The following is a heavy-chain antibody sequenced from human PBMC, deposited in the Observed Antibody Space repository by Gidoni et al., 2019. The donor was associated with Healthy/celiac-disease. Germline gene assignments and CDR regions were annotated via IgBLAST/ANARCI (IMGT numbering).Heavy chain of an antibody. CDR3: ARDPVSVYSSSWYFDY. Sequence: YGGYYWSWIRQPPGKGLEWIGEINHSGSTNYNSSLKSRVTISVDTSKNQFSLKLSSVTAADTAVYYCARDPVSVYSSSWYFDYWGQGTLVTVSS. V-gene: IGHV4-34*01. CDR1: YGGYY. D-gene: IGHD6-13*01. J-gene: IGHJ4*02. CDR2: INHSGST.